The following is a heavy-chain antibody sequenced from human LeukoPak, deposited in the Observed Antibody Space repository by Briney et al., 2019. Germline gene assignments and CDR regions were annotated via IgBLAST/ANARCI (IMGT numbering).Heavy chain of an antibody. CDR1: GYTFTSYY. Sequence: ASVKVSCKASGYTFTSYYMHWVRQAPGQGLEWMGWINPNSGGTNYAQKFQGRVTMTRDTSISTAYMELSRLRSDDTAVYYCARSYYYDSSGSLAWGQGTLVTVSS. CDR2: INPNSGGT. J-gene: IGHJ5*02. D-gene: IGHD3-22*01. CDR3: ARSYYYDSSGSLA. V-gene: IGHV1-2*02.